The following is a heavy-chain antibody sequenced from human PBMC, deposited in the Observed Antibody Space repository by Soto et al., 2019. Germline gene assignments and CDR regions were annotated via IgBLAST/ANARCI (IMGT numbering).Heavy chain of an antibody. CDR1: GFTFSSYA. Sequence: PGGSLRLACAASGFTFSSYAMHWVRQAPGKGLEWVAVISYDGSNKYYADSVKGRFTISRDNSKNTLYLQMNSLRAEDTAVYYCARDPITMMVVVILDYWGQGTLVTVPQ. CDR3: ARDPITMMVVVILDY. D-gene: IGHD3-22*01. J-gene: IGHJ4*02. V-gene: IGHV3-30-3*01. CDR2: ISYDGSNK.